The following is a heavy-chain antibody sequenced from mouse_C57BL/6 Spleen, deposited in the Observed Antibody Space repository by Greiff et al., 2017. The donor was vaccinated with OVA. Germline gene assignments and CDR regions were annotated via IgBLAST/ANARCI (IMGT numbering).Heavy chain of an antibody. CDR3: VRDTTVVAPYWYFDV. D-gene: IGHD1-1*01. J-gene: IGHJ1*03. CDR1: GFSFNTYA. CDR2: IRSKSNNYAT. V-gene: IGHV10-1*01. Sequence: EVQLVESGGGLVQPKGSLKLSCAASGFSFNTYAMNWVRQAPGKGLEWVARIRSKSNNYATYYADSVKDRFTISRDDSESMHYLQMNNLKTEDTAMYYCVRDTTVVAPYWYFDVWGTGTTVTVSS.